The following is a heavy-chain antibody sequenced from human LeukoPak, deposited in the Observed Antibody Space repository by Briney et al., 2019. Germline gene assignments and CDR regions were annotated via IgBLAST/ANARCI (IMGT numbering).Heavy chain of an antibody. Sequence: GESLKISCKGSGHRFTIYWIAWVRQMPGKGLEWMGIIYPGDSDTRYSPSFQGQVTISADKSISTAYLQWNSLKASDTAMYYCARQRASASGTYYYFYTMDVWGQGTTATVSS. CDR2: IYPGDSDT. D-gene: IGHD3-10*01. J-gene: IGHJ6*02. CDR1: GHRFTIYW. CDR3: ARQRASASGTYYYFYTMDV. V-gene: IGHV5-51*01.